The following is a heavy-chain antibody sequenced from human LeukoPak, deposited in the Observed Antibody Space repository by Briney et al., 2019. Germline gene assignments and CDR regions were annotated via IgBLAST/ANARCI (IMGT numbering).Heavy chain of an antibody. CDR1: GFTFSSYS. Sequence: GGSLRLSCAAAGFTFSSYSMNWVRQAPGKGLEWVSSISSSSSYIYYADSVEGRFTISRDNAKNSLYLQMNSLRAEDTAVYYCAREHTIFGVVILRNGMDVWGQGTTVTVSS. CDR3: AREHTIFGVVILRNGMDV. D-gene: IGHD3-3*01. CDR2: ISSSSSYI. V-gene: IGHV3-21*01. J-gene: IGHJ6*02.